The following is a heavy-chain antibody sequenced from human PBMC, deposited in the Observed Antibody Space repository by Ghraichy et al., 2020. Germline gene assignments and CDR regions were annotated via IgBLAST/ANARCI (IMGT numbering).Heavy chain of an antibody. V-gene: IGHV3-23*01. CDR3: AKLWGYYGSGTYYVDY. Sequence: LSLTCAASGFTFNKYGMSWVRQAPGKGLEWVSGLSGSGGSTYYADSVKGRFTISRDNSKNTLSLQMNSLRAEDTAVYYCAKLWGYYGSGTYYVDYWGQGTLVTVSS. D-gene: IGHD3-10*01. J-gene: IGHJ4*02. CDR2: LSGSGGST. CDR1: GFTFNKYG.